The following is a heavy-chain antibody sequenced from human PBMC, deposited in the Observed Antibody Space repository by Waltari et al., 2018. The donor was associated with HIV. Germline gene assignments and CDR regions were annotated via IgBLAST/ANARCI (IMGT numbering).Heavy chain of an antibody. CDR1: GFTFSSYG. V-gene: IGHV3-33*01. CDR2: IWYDGSNK. CDR3: AREGAVGYYDSSGLDY. J-gene: IGHJ4*02. D-gene: IGHD3-22*01. Sequence: QVQLVESGGGVVQPGRSLRLSCAASGFTFSSYGMHWVRPAPGKGLEWVAVIWYDGSNKYDADSVKCRFTISRDNSKNTLYLQMNSLRAEDTAVYYCAREGAVGYYDSSGLDYWGQGTLVTVSS.